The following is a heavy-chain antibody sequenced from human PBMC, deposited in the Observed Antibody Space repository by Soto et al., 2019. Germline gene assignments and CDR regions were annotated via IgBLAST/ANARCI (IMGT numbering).Heavy chain of an antibody. CDR2: INRSYGST. D-gene: IGHD6-13*01. V-gene: IGHV1-46*01. J-gene: IGHJ6*02. Sequence: ALVKVSCKASGYTFTTYHMHCVRQAPGEGLEWMGIINRSYGSTTYAQKFQGRVAMTRDTSTSTVYMELSSLRSEDTAMYYCAREYSSPTRLDYGMEGWRHGNTVTVS. CDR3: AREYSSPTRLDYGMEG. CDR1: GYTFTTYH.